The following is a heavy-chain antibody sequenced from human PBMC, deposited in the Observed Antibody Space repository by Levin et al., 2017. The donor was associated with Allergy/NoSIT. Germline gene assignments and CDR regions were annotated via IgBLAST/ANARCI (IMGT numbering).Heavy chain of an antibody. Sequence: SETLSLTCAVYGGSFSGYYWSWIRQPPGKGLEWIGEINHSGSTNYNPSLKSRVTISVDTSKNQFSLKLSSVTAADTAVYYCARGPILYSSSSFYGYWGQGTLVTVSS. J-gene: IGHJ4*02. CDR2: INHSGST. V-gene: IGHV4-34*01. D-gene: IGHD6-6*01. CDR1: GGSFSGYY. CDR3: ARGPILYSSSSFYGY.